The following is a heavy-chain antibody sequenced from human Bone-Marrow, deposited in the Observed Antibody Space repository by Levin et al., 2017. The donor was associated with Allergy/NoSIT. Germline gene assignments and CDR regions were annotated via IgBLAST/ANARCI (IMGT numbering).Heavy chain of an antibody. CDR1: GLTFSSHN. CDR3: ATTNSFYYGSGNVY. CDR2: ISSRSSDRNTI. V-gene: IGHV3-48*02. J-gene: IGHJ4*02. Sequence: PGGSLRLSCAASGLTFSSHNMNWVRQAPGKGLEWVSYISSRSSDRNTIYYADSVKGRFTISRDDAKNSLFLQMNSLRDDDTAVYYCATTNSFYYGSGNVYWGQGALVTVSS. D-gene: IGHD3-10*01.